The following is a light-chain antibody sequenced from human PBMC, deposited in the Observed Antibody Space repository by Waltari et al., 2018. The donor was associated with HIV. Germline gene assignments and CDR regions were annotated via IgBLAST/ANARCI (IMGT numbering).Light chain of an antibody. CDR2: EVT. V-gene: IGLV2-23*02. J-gene: IGLJ2*01. CDR1: SRDVGPYTF. Sequence: QSALTQPASVSGSPGQSITPSCTGTSRDVGPYTFVSWYQQHPGKAPKLMIYEVTKRPAGVSSRFSGSKSGNTASLTISGLQAEDEADYYCCSYTDNGIRFGGGTQLTVL. CDR3: CSYTDNGIR.